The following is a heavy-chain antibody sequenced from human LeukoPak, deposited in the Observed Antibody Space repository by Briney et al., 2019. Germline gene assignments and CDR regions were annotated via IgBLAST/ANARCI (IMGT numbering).Heavy chain of an antibody. Sequence: ASVTVSRKASGYTFTGYYMHWVRQAPGQGLEWMGWINPNSGGTNYAQKFQGRVTMTRDTSISTAYMELSRLRSDDTAVYYCARVIGVYAHLGYWGQGTLVTVSS. V-gene: IGHV1-2*02. J-gene: IGHJ4*02. D-gene: IGHD2-8*01. CDR3: ARVIGVYAHLGY. CDR2: INPNSGGT. CDR1: GYTFTGYY.